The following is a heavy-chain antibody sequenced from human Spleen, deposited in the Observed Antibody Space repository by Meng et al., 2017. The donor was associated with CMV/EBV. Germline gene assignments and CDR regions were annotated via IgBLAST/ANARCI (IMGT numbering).Heavy chain of an antibody. D-gene: IGHD3-9*01. Sequence: SETLSLTCTVSGGSISSSSYYWGWIRQPPGKGLEWIGSIYYSGSTYYNPSLKSRVIISVDTSKNQFSLKLSSVTAADTAVYYCARDNDWGPDYWGQGTLVTVSS. CDR1: GGSISSSSYY. J-gene: IGHJ4*02. CDR2: IYYSGST. CDR3: ARDNDWGPDY. V-gene: IGHV4-39*07.